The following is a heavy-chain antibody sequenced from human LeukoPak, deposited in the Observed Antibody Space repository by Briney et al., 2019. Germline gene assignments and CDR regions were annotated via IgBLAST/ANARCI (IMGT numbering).Heavy chain of an antibody. CDR2: IYYSGST. J-gene: IGHJ3*02. V-gene: IGHV4-39*01. CDR1: GGSISSSSYY. Sequence: SETLSLTCTVSGGSISSSSYYWGWIRQPPGKGLEWIGSIYYSGSTYYNPSLKSRVTISVDTSKNQFSLKLSSVTAADTAVYYCARGGVRIFGPWIHAFDIWGQGTMVTVSS. D-gene: IGHD3/OR15-3a*01. CDR3: ARGGVRIFGPWIHAFDI.